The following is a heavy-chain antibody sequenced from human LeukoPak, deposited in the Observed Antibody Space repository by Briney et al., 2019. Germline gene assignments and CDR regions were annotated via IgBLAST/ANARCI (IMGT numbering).Heavy chain of an antibody. D-gene: IGHD3-16*01. CDR2: IDASRGTT. J-gene: IGHJ3*02. CDR1: GFTFSIYA. V-gene: IGHV3-23*01. Sequence: PGGSLRLSCAASGFTFSIYAMNWVRQAPGKGLEWVSAIDASRGTTYYADSVKGRFTISRDISKNTLYLQMHNLRAEDTAVYYCARALGAFDIWGQGTMVTVSS. CDR3: ARALGAFDI.